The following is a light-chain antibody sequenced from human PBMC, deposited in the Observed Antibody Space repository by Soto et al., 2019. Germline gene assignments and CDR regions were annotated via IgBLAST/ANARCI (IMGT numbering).Light chain of an antibody. V-gene: IGKV3-15*01. CDR3: QQYNNWPRT. Sequence: EIVMTQSPGTLSVSPGERATLSCRASQSVSSNLAWYQQKPGQAPRLLIYGASTRATGIPARFSGSRSGTKCTLTISSLQSEDFAVYYCQQYNNWPRTFGQGTKVEIK. J-gene: IGKJ1*01. CDR2: GAS. CDR1: QSVSSN.